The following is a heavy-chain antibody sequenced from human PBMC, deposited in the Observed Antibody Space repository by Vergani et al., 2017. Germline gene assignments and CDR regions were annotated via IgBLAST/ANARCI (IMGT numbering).Heavy chain of an antibody. CDR1: GYTFTGYY. Sequence: QVQLVQSGAEVKKPGASVKVSCKASGYTFTGYYMHWVRQATGQGLEWMGWMNPNSGNTGYAQKFQGRVTMTRNTSISTAYMELSSLRSEDTAVYYCARVHYDYVWGSYRADYWGQGTLVTVSS. CDR3: ARVHYDYVWGSYRADY. J-gene: IGHJ4*02. V-gene: IGHV1-8*02. CDR2: MNPNSGNT. D-gene: IGHD3-16*02.